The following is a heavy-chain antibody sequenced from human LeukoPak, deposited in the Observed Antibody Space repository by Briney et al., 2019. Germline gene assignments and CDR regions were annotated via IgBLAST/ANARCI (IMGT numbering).Heavy chain of an antibody. CDR3: AGSKVGP. CDR1: GFTFSNYW. Sequence: PGGSLRLSCAASGFTFSNYWMHWVRQAPGKGPVWVSRINSDGSITTYADSVKGRFTISRDNSKNTLYLQMNSLRAEDTAVYYCAGSKVGPWGQGTLVTVSS. D-gene: IGHD6-6*01. J-gene: IGHJ5*02. V-gene: IGHV3-74*01. CDR2: INSDGSIT.